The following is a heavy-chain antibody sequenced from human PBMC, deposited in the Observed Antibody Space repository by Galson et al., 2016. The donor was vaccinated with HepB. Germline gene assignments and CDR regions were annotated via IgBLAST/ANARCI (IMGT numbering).Heavy chain of an antibody. CDR3: ARDRADYYDSSGYSGAFDI. Sequence: SVKVSCKASGGSFNTYAISWLRQAPGQGLEWMGGIIPMFDTAIYAQKFKGRVTITADKSKNTAYMDLSSLRSEDTAVYYCARDRADYYDSSGYSGAFDIWGHGTMVTVSS. CDR2: IIPMFDTA. D-gene: IGHD3-22*01. V-gene: IGHV1-69*06. CDR1: GGSFNTYA. J-gene: IGHJ3*02.